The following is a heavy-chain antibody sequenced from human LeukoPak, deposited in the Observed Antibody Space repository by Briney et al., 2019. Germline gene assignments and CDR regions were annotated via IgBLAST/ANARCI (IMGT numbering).Heavy chain of an antibody. CDR3: AREGPAVTPYY. CDR1: GFKFSSNW. V-gene: IGHV3-7*01. D-gene: IGHD4-17*01. Sequence: GGSLRLSCAASGFKFSSNWMSWVRQAPGKGLEWVANIKQDGSEKYYVDSVKGRFTISRDNAKNSLYLQMNSLRAEDTAVYYCAREGPAVTPYYWGQGTLVTVSS. CDR2: IKQDGSEK. J-gene: IGHJ4*02.